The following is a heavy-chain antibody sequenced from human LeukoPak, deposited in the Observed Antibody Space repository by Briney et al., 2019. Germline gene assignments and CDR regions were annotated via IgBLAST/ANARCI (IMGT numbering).Heavy chain of an antibody. CDR3: TTGRAATGLVYYYYYMDV. D-gene: IGHD2-15*01. J-gene: IGHJ6*03. CDR1: GFTFSNAW. Sequence: PGGSLRLSCAASGFTFSNAWMSWVRQAPGKGLEWGGRMKSKTDGGTTDYAAPVKGRFTISRDDSKHTLYLQMTSLKTEDTAVYYCTTGRAATGLVYYYYYMDVWGKGTTVTVSS. V-gene: IGHV3-15*01. CDR2: MKSKTDGGTT.